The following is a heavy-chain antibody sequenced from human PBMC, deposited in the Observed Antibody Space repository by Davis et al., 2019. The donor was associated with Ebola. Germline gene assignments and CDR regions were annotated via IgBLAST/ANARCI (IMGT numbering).Heavy chain of an antibody. J-gene: IGHJ6*02. Sequence: GGSLRLSCAASGFTFSSYAMSWVRQAPGKGLEWVSSITSSSSYIFYADSVKGRFTISRDNANNSLYLQMNSLRAEDTAVYYCAREKGGYCSGDRCYYYGMDVWGQGTTVTVSS. CDR2: ITSSSSYI. CDR3: AREKGGYCSGDRCYYYGMDV. CDR1: GFTFSSYA. D-gene: IGHD2-15*01. V-gene: IGHV3-21*01.